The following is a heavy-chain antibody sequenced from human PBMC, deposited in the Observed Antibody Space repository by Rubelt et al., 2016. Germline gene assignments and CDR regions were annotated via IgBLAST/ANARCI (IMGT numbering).Heavy chain of an antibody. Sequence: EVQLVESGGGLVQPGGSLRLSCAASGFTFSSYSMNWVRQAPGKGLEWVSYISSSSSTIYYEDFVKGRFTIFRDNAKNSLYLQMNSLRDEDTAVYYCARDQITMVHMVRRENNWFDPWGQGTLVTVSS. V-gene: IGHV3-48*02. CDR1: GFTFSSYS. D-gene: IGHD3-10*01. CDR3: ARDQITMVHMVRRENNWFDP. CDR2: ISSSSSTI. J-gene: IGHJ5*02.